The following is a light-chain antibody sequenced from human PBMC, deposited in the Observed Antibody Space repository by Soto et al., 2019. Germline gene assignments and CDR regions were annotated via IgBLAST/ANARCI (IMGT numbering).Light chain of an antibody. CDR2: EVS. CDR1: SRDVGSYNR. J-gene: IGLJ1*01. Sequence: QSALTQPPSVSGSPGQSVAISCTGTSRDVGSYNRVSWYQQPPGAAPKLMIYEVSNRPSGVPDRFSGSKSGNTASLTISGLQAEDEADYYCNSYTGSSTYVFGTGTKVTV. V-gene: IGLV2-18*02. CDR3: NSYTGSSTYV.